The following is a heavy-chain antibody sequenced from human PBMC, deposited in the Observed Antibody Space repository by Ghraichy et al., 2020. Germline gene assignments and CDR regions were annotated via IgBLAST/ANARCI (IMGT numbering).Heavy chain of an antibody. D-gene: IGHD1-26*01. Sequence: LSLTCAAAGFTFSNYWMHWVRQAPGKGLVWVSRINRDGSSTSYADPVKGRFTISRDNAKNTLYLQMNSLRAEDTAVYYSIRENSGTYWGQGTQVAVSS. CDR1: GFTFSNYW. CDR2: INRDGSST. J-gene: IGHJ4*02. CDR3: IRENSGTY. V-gene: IGHV3-74*01.